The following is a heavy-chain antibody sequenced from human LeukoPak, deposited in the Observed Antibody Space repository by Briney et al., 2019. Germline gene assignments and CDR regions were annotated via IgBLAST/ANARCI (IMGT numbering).Heavy chain of an antibody. D-gene: IGHD2-8*01. CDR2: IYYSGCN. Sequence: SSETLSLTCAVYGGSFSGYYWSWIRQPPGKGLEGIGYIYYSGCNYYNPSLKSRVTISVDTSKNQFSLKLSSVTAADTAVYYCARGLGYCTNGVCYTFDYWGQGTLVTVSS. J-gene: IGHJ4*02. CDR1: GGSFSGYY. V-gene: IGHV4-34*01. CDR3: ARGLGYCTNGVCYTFDY.